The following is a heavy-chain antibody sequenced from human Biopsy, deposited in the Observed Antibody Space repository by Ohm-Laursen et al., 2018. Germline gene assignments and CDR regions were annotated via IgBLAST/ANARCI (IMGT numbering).Heavy chain of an antibody. D-gene: IGHD2-15*01. V-gene: IGHV4-39*07. Sequence: SETLSLTCTVSGGSVSSNVAYWAWIRQPPGKGLESIGSIFYSGITYYNPSLKSRVTISADTSKNQFSLKLGSVTVADTAVFYCARRGSGGRSFDYWGQGSLVTVSS. CDR1: GGSVSSNVAY. CDR2: IFYSGIT. J-gene: IGHJ4*02. CDR3: ARRGSGGRSFDY.